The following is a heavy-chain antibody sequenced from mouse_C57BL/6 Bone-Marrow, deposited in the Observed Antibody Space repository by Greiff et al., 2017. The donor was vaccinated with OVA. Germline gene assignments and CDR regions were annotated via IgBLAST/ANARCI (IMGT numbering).Heavy chain of an antibody. CDR3: TAGGDWYFDV. Sequence: EVKVEESGGGLVQPGGSMKLSCVASGFTFSNYWMNWVRQSPEQGLEWVAQIRLKSDNYATHYAESVKGRFTISRDDSKSSVYLQMNNLRAEDTGIYYCTAGGDWYFDVWGTGTTVTVSS. CDR1: GFTFSNYW. V-gene: IGHV6-3*01. J-gene: IGHJ1*03. D-gene: IGHD3-1*01. CDR2: IRLKSDNYAT.